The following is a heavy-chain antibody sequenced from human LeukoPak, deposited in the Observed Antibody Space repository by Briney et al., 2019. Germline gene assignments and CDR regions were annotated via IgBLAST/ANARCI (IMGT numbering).Heavy chain of an antibody. D-gene: IGHD2-15*01. CDR3: ARASYFGYCSGGSCYSEYYYYGMDV. Sequence: MTSQTLSLTCTVSGGSISSGDYYWSWIRQPPGRGLEWIGYIYYSGSTYYNPSLKSRVTISVDTSKNQFSLKLSSVTAADTAVYYCARASYFGYCSGGSCYSEYYYYGMDVWGQGTTVTVSS. V-gene: IGHV4-30-4*01. CDR2: IYYSGST. J-gene: IGHJ6*02. CDR1: GGSISSGDYY.